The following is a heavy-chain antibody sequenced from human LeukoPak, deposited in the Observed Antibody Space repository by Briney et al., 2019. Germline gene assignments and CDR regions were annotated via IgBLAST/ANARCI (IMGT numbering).Heavy chain of an antibody. D-gene: IGHD5-24*01. CDR2: MYHNGST. CDR1: GASISSSNW. J-gene: IGHJ5*02. V-gene: IGHV4-4*02. Sequence: SETLSLTCAVSGASISSSNWWSWVRQPPGKGLEWIGSMYHNGSTYYNPSLKSRVTISVDTSKNQFSLKLSSVTAADTAVYYCARHPSGRMWLQQGGWFDPWGQGTLVTVSS. CDR3: ARHPSGRMWLQQGGWFDP.